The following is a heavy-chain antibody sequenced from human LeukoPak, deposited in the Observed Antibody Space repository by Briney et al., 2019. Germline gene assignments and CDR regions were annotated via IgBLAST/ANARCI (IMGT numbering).Heavy chain of an antibody. Sequence: SETLSLTCTVSGGSISSSSYYWGWIRQPPGKGLEWIGSIYYSGSTYYNPSLKSRVTISVDTSKNQFSLKLSSVTAADTAVYYCARHQAPRGVVVPAALDYWGQGTLVTVSS. V-gene: IGHV4-39*01. CDR1: GGSISSSSYY. J-gene: IGHJ4*02. D-gene: IGHD2-2*01. CDR2: IYYSGST. CDR3: ARHQAPRGVVVPAALDY.